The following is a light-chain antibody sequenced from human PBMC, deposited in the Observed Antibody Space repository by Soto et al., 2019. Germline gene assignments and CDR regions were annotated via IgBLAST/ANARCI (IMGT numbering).Light chain of an antibody. V-gene: IGKV1-33*01. CDR3: QQYNNLPLT. Sequence: DIQMTQSPSSLSASVGDRVTITCQASQDINNYLNWYQHKPGKAPKLLIYRASNLETGVPSRFSGSGSGTYFTFTIISLQPEDTATYYCQQYNNLPLTFGQGTRLEIK. CDR1: QDINNY. CDR2: RAS. J-gene: IGKJ5*01.